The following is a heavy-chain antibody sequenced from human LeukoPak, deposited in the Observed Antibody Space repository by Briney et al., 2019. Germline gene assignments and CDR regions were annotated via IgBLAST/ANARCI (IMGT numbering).Heavy chain of an antibody. CDR1: GGSISSYY. D-gene: IGHD3-22*01. CDR2: IYTSGST. J-gene: IGHJ5*02. V-gene: IGHV4-4*07. Sequence: PSETLSLTCTVSGGSISSYYWSWIRQPAGKGLEWIGRIYTSGSTNYNPSLKSRVTMSVDTSKNQFSLKLSSVTAADTAVYYCAREGTTYYYDTSCYRPPSGSWGQGTLVTVSS. CDR3: AREGTTYYYDTSCYRPPSGS.